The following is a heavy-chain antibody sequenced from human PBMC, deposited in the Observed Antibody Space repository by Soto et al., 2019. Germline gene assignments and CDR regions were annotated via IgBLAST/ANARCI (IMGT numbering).Heavy chain of an antibody. CDR1: GGSFSVYY. Sequence: PSETLSLTCAVYGGSFSVYYWSWIRHPPGKGLEWIGEINHSGSTNYNPSLKSRVTISVDTSKNQFSLKLSSVTAADTAVYYCARGERLRYFDWSPNWFDPWGQGTLVTVSS. CDR2: INHSGST. V-gene: IGHV4-34*01. CDR3: ARGERLRYFDWSPNWFDP. J-gene: IGHJ5*02. D-gene: IGHD3-9*01.